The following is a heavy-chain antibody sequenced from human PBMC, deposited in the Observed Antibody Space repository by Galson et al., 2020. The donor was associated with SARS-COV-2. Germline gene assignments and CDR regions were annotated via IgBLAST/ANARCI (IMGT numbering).Heavy chain of an antibody. CDR1: GGSISNYY. CDR3: ATNIVHHGYTRNLSFDH. D-gene: IGHD1-7*01. V-gene: IGHV4-59*01. CDR2: ILDSGST. J-gene: IGHJ4*02. Sequence: ASETLSLTCSVSGGSISNYYLSWVRQPPGKGLEWIGYILDSGSTSYNPSLRSRVTMSVDTSKNQFSLRLASVTAADTAVYYCATNIVHHGYTRNLSFDHWGQGTLVTVSS.